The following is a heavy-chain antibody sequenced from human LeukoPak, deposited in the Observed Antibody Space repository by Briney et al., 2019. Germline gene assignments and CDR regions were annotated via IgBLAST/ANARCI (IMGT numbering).Heavy chain of an antibody. D-gene: IGHD3-3*01. Sequence: PGGSLRLSCAASGFSFSDYYMSWIRQAPGKGLEWVSYISSSGTTIYYADSVKGRFTISRDNAKNSLYLQMNSLRADDTAVYYCARARGYYDFWSGYSSDWFDPWGQGTLVTVSS. V-gene: IGHV3-11*01. CDR1: GFSFSDYY. J-gene: IGHJ5*02. CDR3: ARARGYYDFWSGYSSDWFDP. CDR2: ISSSGTTI.